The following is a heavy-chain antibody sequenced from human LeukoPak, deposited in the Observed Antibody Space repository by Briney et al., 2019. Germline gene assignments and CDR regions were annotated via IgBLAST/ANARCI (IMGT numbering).Heavy chain of an antibody. CDR3: ARRWVYDKRAFDA. D-gene: IGHD3-16*01. Sequence: PSETLTLTCTVSGGSISGTYYWSWIRQPPGKGLEWIGYIYYTGTTDSNPSLKSRVTISLDTSKNQFSLNLSSVTAADTAVYYCARRWVYDKRAFDAWGQGTMVTVSS. J-gene: IGHJ3*01. CDR1: GGSISGTYY. CDR2: IYYTGTT. V-gene: IGHV4-59*08.